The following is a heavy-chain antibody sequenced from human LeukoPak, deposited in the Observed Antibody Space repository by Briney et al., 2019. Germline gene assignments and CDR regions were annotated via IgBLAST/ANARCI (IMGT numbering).Heavy chain of an antibody. CDR2: IYYSGST. V-gene: IGHV4-59*01. Sequence: PSETLSLTCTVSGGSISSYYWSWIRQPPGKGLEWIGYIYYSGSTNYNPSLKSRVTISVDTSKNQFSLKLSSVTAADTAVYYCARGMYCYDSSGYFWFDPWGQGTLVTVSS. CDR1: GGSISSYY. CDR3: ARGMYCYDSSGYFWFDP. D-gene: IGHD3-22*01. J-gene: IGHJ5*02.